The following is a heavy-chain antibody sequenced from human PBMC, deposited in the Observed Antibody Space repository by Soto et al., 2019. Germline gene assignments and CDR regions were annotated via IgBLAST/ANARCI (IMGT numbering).Heavy chain of an antibody. V-gene: IGHV2-5*02. J-gene: IGHJ4*02. CDR3: AQITPFDLKGSYVDY. CDR2: IYWDDDR. Sequence: QITLKESGPTLVKPTQTLTLTCTLSGFSLSTTPVGVGWIRQPPGQALEWLALIYWDDDRRYIPSLKNRLTITKASPGGQVVLSTPGMYPVDTGKYSCAQITPFDLKGSYVDYWGPGNLVTVPS. CDR1: GFSLSTTPVG. D-gene: IGHD3-16*01.